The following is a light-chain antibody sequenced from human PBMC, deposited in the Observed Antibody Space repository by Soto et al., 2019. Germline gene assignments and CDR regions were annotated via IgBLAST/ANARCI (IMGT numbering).Light chain of an antibody. V-gene: IGKV3-20*01. Sequence: EIVLTQSPGTLSLSPGERATLSCRASQSVSSNYLAWYQQKPGQAPRLLIYGASSRATGIPDRFSGSGSGTDFTLTINRLEPDDFAVYYCQLYGSSSSWTFGQGTKVEIK. CDR3: QLYGSSSSWT. J-gene: IGKJ1*01. CDR1: QSVSSNY. CDR2: GAS.